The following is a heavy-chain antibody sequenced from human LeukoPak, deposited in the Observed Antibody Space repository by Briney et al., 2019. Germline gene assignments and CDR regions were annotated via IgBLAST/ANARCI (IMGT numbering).Heavy chain of an antibody. CDR3: VKDLGGNYDY. J-gene: IGHJ4*02. D-gene: IGHD1-7*01. CDR1: GFTFSSYW. Sequence: GGSLRLSCAASGFTFSSYWIHWVRQVPGKGLVWVSRIDYDGSITNYADSVKGRFTTSRDNARNTLYLQMNSLRVDDTAVYYCVKDLGGNYDYWGQGTLVTASS. V-gene: IGHV3-74*01. CDR2: IDYDGSIT.